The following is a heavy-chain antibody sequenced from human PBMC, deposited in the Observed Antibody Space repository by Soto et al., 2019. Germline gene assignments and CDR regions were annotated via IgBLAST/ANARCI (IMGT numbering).Heavy chain of an antibody. CDR1: NGSISGYY. Sequence: SETLSLTCTVSNGSISGYYWTWIRQPPGKGLEWIGYIYYSGSTNYNPSLKSRVTMSVDTSKNQFSLRLSSVTAADTAVYYCARDVRNFYDTSGLPGWFDPWGQGTLVPVSS. CDR2: IYYSGST. V-gene: IGHV4-59*01. CDR3: ARDVRNFYDTSGLPGWFDP. D-gene: IGHD3-22*01. J-gene: IGHJ5*02.